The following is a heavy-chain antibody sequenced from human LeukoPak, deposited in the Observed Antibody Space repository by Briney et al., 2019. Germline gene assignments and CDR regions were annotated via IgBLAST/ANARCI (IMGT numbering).Heavy chain of an antibody. D-gene: IGHD3-22*01. CDR3: ARGPYSYDSSGAFDI. CDR1: GGSISSGDYY. J-gene: IGHJ3*02. CDR2: ISSSGST. V-gene: IGHV4-61*02. Sequence: PSQTLSLTCTVSGGSISSGDYYWSWIRQPAGKGLEWIGRISSSGSTNYDPSLKSRVTISVDTSKNQFSLKLSSVTAADTAVYFCARGPYSYDSSGAFDIWGQGTMVTVSS.